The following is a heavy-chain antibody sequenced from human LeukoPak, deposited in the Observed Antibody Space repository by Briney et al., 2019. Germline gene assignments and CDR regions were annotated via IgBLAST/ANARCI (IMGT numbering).Heavy chain of an antibody. CDR1: GFTFSSYS. D-gene: IGHD2-15*01. CDR3: ARDATAGYCSGGSCFDAFDI. CDR2: ISSSSSYI. Sequence: PGGSLRLSCAASGFTFSSYSMSWVRQPPGKGLEWVSSISSSSSYIYYADSVKGRFTISRDNAENSLYLQMNSLRAEDTAVYYCARDATAGYCSGGSCFDAFDIWGQGTMVTVSS. J-gene: IGHJ3*02. V-gene: IGHV3-21*01.